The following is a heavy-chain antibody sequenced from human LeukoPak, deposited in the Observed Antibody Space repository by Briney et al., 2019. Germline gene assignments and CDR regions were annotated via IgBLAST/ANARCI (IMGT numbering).Heavy chain of an antibody. Sequence: PSETLSLTCAVYGGSFSGYYWSWIRQPPGKGLEWIGKINHSGSTNYNPSLKSRVTISVDTSKNQFSLKLSSVTAADTAVYYCARGRGWIPSQWLVYPSAFDIWGQGTMVTVSS. J-gene: IGHJ3*02. CDR1: GGSFSGYY. D-gene: IGHD6-19*01. CDR2: INHSGST. V-gene: IGHV4-34*01. CDR3: ARGRGWIPSQWLVYPSAFDI.